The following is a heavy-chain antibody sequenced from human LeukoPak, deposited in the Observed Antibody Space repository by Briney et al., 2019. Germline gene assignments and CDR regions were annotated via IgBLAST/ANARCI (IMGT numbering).Heavy chain of an antibody. CDR3: ARGEKEVVPAAMDY. Sequence: KTSETLSLTCAVYGGSFSGYYWSWIRQPPGKGLEWIGEINHSGSTSYNPSLKSRVTISVDTSKNQFSLKLSSVTAADTAVYYCARGEKEVVPAAMDYWGQGTLVTVSS. CDR2: INHSGST. V-gene: IGHV4-34*01. D-gene: IGHD2-2*01. CDR1: GGSFSGYY. J-gene: IGHJ4*02.